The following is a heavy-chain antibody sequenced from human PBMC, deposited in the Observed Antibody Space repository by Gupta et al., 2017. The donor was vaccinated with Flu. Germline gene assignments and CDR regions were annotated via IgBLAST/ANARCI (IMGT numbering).Heavy chain of an antibody. CDR1: GFTFSDYY. J-gene: IGHJ4*02. CDR2: ISSSSSYT. CDR3: ARDHGRGSSQVDRVDY. Sequence: QVQLVESGGGLVKPGGSLRLSCAASGFTFSDYYMSWIRQAPGKGLEWVSYISSSSSYTNYADSVKGRFTISRDNAKNSLYLQMNSLRAEDTAVYYCARDHGRGSSQVDRVDYWGQGTLVTVSS. D-gene: IGHD6-13*01. V-gene: IGHV3-11*05.